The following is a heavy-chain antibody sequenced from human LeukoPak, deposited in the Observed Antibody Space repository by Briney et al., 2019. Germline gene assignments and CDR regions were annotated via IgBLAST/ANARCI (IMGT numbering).Heavy chain of an antibody. CDR2: INPNSDGT. J-gene: IGHJ4*02. D-gene: IGHD1-7*01. V-gene: IGHV1-2*02. CDR3: ERGRGGGTTDY. CDR1: GYTYIDHY. Sequence: GSVKDSCKASGYTYIDHYMHWLRQAPAQGLERMGWINPNSDGTKYAQKFQGRVTMTRDTPISTAYMEVSRLRSDDAAVYYCERGRGGGTTDYWGQGTLVTVSS.